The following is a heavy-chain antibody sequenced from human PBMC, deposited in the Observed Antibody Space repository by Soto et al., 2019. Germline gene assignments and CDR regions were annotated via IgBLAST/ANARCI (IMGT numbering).Heavy chain of an antibody. D-gene: IGHD6-6*01. J-gene: IGHJ3*02. CDR2: TYYRSKWYN. CDR3: ARTGSSSAGPAFDI. Sequence: KQSPTLSLTCAISGDSVSSNSAAWNWIRQSPSRGLEWLGRTYYRSKWYNDYAVSVKSRITINPDTSKNQFSLQLNSVTPEDTAVYYCARTGSSSAGPAFDIWGQGTMVTVAS. V-gene: IGHV6-1*01. CDR1: GDSVSSNSAA.